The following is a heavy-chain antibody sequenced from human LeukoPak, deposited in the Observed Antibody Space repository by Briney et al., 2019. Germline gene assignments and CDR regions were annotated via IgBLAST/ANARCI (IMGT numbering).Heavy chain of an antibody. D-gene: IGHD2-15*01. Sequence: RTSETLSLTCAVYGGSFSGYYWSWIRQPPGKGLEWIGEINHSGSTNYNPSLKSRVTISVDTSKNQFSLKLSSVTAADTAVYYCARGVVVVVAATARWGYYLDYWGQGTLVTVSS. CDR2: INHSGST. CDR1: GGSFSGYY. V-gene: IGHV4-34*01. CDR3: ARGVVVVVAATARWGYYLDY. J-gene: IGHJ4*02.